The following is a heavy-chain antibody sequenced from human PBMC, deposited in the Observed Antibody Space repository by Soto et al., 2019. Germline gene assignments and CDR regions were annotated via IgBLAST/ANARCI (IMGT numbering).Heavy chain of an antibody. Sequence: SVKVSCKASGCAFSSYSINWVRQAPGQGLEWMGGIIPIFGTANYAQKFQGRVTITADKSTSTAYMALSSLRSEDTAVYYCANGYCSGGSCYLSAFDIWGQGTMVTVSS. CDR2: IIPIFGTA. CDR1: GCAFSSYS. J-gene: IGHJ3*02. CDR3: ANGYCSGGSCYLSAFDI. V-gene: IGHV1-69*06. D-gene: IGHD2-15*01.